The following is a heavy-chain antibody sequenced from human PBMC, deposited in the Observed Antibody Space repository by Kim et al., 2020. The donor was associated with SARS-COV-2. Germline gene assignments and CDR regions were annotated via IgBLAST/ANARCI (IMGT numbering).Heavy chain of an antibody. CDR1: GYTFTSYY. D-gene: IGHD3-10*01. J-gene: IGHJ6*02. V-gene: IGHV1-46*01. CDR3: ARDVVLFFGELSHYYGMDV. CDR2: INPSGGST. Sequence: ASVKVSCKASGYTFTSYYMHWVRQAPGQGLEWMGIINPSGGSTSYAQKFQGRVTMTRDTSTSTVYMELSSLRSEDTAVYYCARDVVLFFGELSHYYGMDVWGQGTTVTVSS.